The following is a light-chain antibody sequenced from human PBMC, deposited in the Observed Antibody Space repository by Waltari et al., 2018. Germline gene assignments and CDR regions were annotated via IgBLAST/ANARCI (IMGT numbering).Light chain of an antibody. CDR3: QQGNIWPPII. Sequence: EVVLTQSQGTLSLSPGARATLSCRSSQIFRNTVAWYQWKPGQAPRLLIYCASNRATGIPGRISGSGSGTDFTLTISSLEPEDSAVYYCQQGNIWPPIIFGGGTKVVIK. CDR1: QIFRNT. CDR2: CAS. J-gene: IGKJ4*01. V-gene: IGKV3-11*01.